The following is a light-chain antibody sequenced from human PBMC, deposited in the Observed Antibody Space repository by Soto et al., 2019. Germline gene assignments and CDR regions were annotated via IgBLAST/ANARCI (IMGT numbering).Light chain of an antibody. CDR2: DTS. J-gene: IGKJ1*01. V-gene: IGKV3-20*01. CDR3: QQYDYWPPWT. CDR1: QSLANSF. Sequence: EIVLTQSPGTLSLSPGERATLSCRASQSLANSFIAWYQQKPGQAPRLLIYDTSSRASGIPDRFSGSGSGTDFTLTISSLQSEDSAVYYCQQYDYWPPWTFGQGTKVDIK.